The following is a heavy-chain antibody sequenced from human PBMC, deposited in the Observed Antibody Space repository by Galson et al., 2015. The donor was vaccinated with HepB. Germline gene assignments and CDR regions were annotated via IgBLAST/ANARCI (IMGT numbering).Heavy chain of an antibody. Sequence: SLRLSCAASGFTFSGSAMHWVRQASGKGLEWVGRIRSKANSYATAYAASVKGRFTISRDDSKNTAYLQMNSLKTEDTAVYYCTRPRTVDTAMVTGDAFDIWGQGTMVTVSS. CDR1: GFTFSGSA. J-gene: IGHJ3*02. V-gene: IGHV3-73*01. CDR3: TRPRTVDTAMVTGDAFDI. D-gene: IGHD5-18*01. CDR2: IRSKANSYAT.